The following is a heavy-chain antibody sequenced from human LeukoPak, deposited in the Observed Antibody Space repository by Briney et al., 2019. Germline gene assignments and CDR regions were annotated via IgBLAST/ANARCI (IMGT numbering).Heavy chain of an antibody. CDR2: INHSGST. CDR3: ARQDDEFAYFDY. CDR1: GGSFSGYY. V-gene: IGHV4-34*01. Sequence: SSETLSLTCAVYGGSFSGYYWSWIRQPPGKGLEWIGEINHSGSTNYNPSLKSRVTISVDTPKNQFSLKLSSVTATDTAVYYCARQDDEFAYFDYWGQGTQVTVSS. D-gene: IGHD3-16*01. J-gene: IGHJ4*02.